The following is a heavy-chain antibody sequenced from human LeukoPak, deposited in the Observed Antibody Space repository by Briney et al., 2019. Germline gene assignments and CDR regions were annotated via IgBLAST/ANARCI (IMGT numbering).Heavy chain of an antibody. V-gene: IGHV3-23*01. J-gene: IGHJ4*02. CDR1: GFTFSSYA. CDR2: ISGSGGST. D-gene: IGHD2-2*01. CDR3: AKDAPINIVVVPAANS. Sequence: GGSLRLSWAASGFTFSSYAMSWVRQAPGKGLEWVSAISGSGGSTHYADSVKGRFTISRDNSKNTLYLQMNSLRAEDTAVYYCAKDAPINIVVVPAANSWGQGTLVTVSS.